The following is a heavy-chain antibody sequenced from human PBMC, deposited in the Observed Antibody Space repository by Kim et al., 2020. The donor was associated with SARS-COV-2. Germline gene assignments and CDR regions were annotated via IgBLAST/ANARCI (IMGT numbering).Heavy chain of an antibody. Sequence: GGSLRLSCAASGFTFSSYGMHWVRQAPGKGLEWVAVIWYDGSNKYYADSVKGRFTISRDNSKNTLYLQMNSLRAEDTAVYYCARFGGSSSWSGMDVWGQGTTVTVSS. D-gene: IGHD6-13*01. CDR1: GFTFSSYG. V-gene: IGHV3-33*01. J-gene: IGHJ6*02. CDR3: ARFGGSSSWSGMDV. CDR2: IWYDGSNK.